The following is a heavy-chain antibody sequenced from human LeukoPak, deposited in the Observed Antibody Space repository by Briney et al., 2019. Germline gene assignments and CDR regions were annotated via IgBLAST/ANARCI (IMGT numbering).Heavy chain of an antibody. J-gene: IGHJ4*02. CDR1: GVTFSSYA. CDR3: VALGYCYGSGGYYG. Sequence: SVKFSCKASGVTFSSYAISWVRQATGQGLEWMGGIIPIFGTANYAQKFQGRVTITADKSTSTAYMGLSSVRSEDTAVYYCVALGYCYGSGGYYGWGQGTLVTVSS. CDR2: IIPIFGTA. V-gene: IGHV1-69*06. D-gene: IGHD3-10*01.